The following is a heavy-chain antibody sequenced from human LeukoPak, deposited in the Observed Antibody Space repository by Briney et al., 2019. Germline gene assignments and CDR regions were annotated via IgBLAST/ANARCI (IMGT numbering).Heavy chain of an antibody. J-gene: IGHJ3*02. CDR1: GGSISSYY. CDR2: IYYSGST. Sequence: PSETLSLTCTVSGGSISSYYWSWIRQPPGKGLEWIGYIYYSGSTNYNPSLKSRVTISVDTSKNQFSLKLSSVTAADTAVYYCATWTTDYDILSHYAFDIWGQGTMVTVSS. V-gene: IGHV4-59*01. CDR3: ATWTTDYDILSHYAFDI. D-gene: IGHD3-9*01.